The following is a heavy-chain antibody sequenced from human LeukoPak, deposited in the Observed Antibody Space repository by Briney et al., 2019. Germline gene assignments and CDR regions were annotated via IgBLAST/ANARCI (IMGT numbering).Heavy chain of an antibody. Sequence: SETLSLTCAVYGGSFSGYYWSWIRQPPGKGLEWIGEINHSGSANCNPSLKSRVTISVDTSKNQFSLKLSSVTAADTAVYRCARLASGRSPPPTRWAWFDSWGRGILVTVSS. V-gene: IGHV4-34*01. CDR3: ARLASGRSPPPTRWAWFDS. J-gene: IGHJ5*01. CDR2: INHSGSA. D-gene: IGHD3-10*01. CDR1: GGSFSGYY.